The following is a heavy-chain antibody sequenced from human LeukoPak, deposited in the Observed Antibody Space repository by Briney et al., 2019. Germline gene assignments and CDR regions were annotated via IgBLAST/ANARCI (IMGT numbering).Heavy chain of an antibody. V-gene: IGHV3-21*01. Sequence: PGGSLRLSCAASGFTFSSYSMNWVRRAPGKGLEWVSSISSSSSYIYYADSVKGRFTISRDNAKNSLYLQMNSLRAEDTAVYYCARGSHRDGSAFDIWGQGTMVTVSS. CDR1: GFTFSSYS. CDR3: ARGSHRDGSAFDI. D-gene: IGHD5-24*01. J-gene: IGHJ3*02. CDR2: ISSSSSYI.